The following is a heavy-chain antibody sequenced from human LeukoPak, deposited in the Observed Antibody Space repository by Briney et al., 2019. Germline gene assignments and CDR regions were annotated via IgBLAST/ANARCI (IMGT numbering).Heavy chain of an antibody. D-gene: IGHD1-26*01. CDR2: IKSKTDGGTT. J-gene: IGHJ6*03. CDR1: GFTFSSYG. CDR3: TQVRRATSYYYYMDV. Sequence: GGSLRLSCAASGFTFSSYGMHWVRQAPGKGLEWVGRIKSKTDGGTTDYAAPVKGRFTISRDDSKNTLYLQMNSLKTEDTAVYYCTQVRRATSYYYYMDVWGKGTTVTVSS. V-gene: IGHV3-15*01.